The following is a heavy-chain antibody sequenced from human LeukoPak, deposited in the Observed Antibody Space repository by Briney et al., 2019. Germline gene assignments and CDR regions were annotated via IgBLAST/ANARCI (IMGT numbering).Heavy chain of an antibody. Sequence: GGSLRLSCAASGFTFSYYGMHWVRQAPGKGLEYVSAISSNGGSTYYANSVKGRFTISRDNSKNTLYLQMGSLRAEDMAVYYCARVPSRYDSSDYWGQGTLVTVSS. D-gene: IGHD3-3*01. J-gene: IGHJ4*02. CDR3: ARVPSRYDSSDY. V-gene: IGHV3-64*01. CDR1: GFTFSYYG. CDR2: ISSNGGST.